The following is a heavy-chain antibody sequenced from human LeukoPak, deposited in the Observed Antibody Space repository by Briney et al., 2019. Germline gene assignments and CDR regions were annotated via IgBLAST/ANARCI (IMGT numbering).Heavy chain of an antibody. CDR2: IYYSGST. CDR1: GGSFSGYY. V-gene: IGHV4-59*08. J-gene: IGHJ4*02. D-gene: IGHD1-14*01. CDR3: ARSEVFFDY. Sequence: PSETLSLTCAVYGGSFSGYYWSWIWQPPGKGLEWIGYIYYSGSTNYNPSLKSRVTISVDTSKNQFSLKLSSVTAADTAVYYCARSEVFFDYWGQGTLVTVSS.